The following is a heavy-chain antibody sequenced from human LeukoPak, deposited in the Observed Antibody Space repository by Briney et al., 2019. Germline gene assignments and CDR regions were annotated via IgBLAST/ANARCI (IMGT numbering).Heavy chain of an antibody. Sequence: SETLSLTCAVYDGSFSGYYWSWIRQPPGKGLEWIGEINHSGSTNYNPSLKSRVTISLDTSKSQFSLKVRYVTATDTAVYYCARGLNDSWTGENYWGQGTLVTVSS. D-gene: IGHD3-3*01. CDR2: INHSGST. CDR1: DGSFSGYY. CDR3: ARGLNDSWTGENY. V-gene: IGHV4-34*01. J-gene: IGHJ4*02.